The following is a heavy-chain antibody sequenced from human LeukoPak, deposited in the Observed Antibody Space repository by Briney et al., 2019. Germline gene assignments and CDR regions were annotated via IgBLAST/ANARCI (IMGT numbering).Heavy chain of an antibody. CDR1: GFTFSSYS. CDR2: ISSSSSYI. Sequence: GGSLRLSCAASGFTFSSYSMNWVRQAPGEGLEWVSSISSSSSYIYYADSVKGRFTISRDNAKNPLYLQMNSLRVEDTAVYYCARDFRWGYCSSTSCPLDYWGQGTLVTVSS. J-gene: IGHJ4*02. V-gene: IGHV3-21*01. D-gene: IGHD2-2*01. CDR3: ARDFRWGYCSSTSCPLDY.